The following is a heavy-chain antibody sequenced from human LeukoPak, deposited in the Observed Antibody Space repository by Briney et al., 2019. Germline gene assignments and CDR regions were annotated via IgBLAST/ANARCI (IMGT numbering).Heavy chain of an antibody. CDR3: ARARGTTPNYFDS. CDR2: IWYDGSKT. J-gene: IGHJ4*02. D-gene: IGHD3-16*01. Sequence: PGGSLRLSCAASGFSFSGYGMHWVRQAPGKGLEWVAMIWYDGSKTYYADSVKGRFTISRDNSMNTVYLQINSLRADDTAVFYCARARGTTPNYFDSWGQGTLVTVSS. CDR1: GFSFSGYG. V-gene: IGHV3-33*01.